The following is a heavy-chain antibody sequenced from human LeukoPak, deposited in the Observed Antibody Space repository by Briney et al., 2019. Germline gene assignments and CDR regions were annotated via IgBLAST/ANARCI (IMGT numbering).Heavy chain of an antibody. CDR3: ARVYSGSYRGAWDYFDY. D-gene: IGHD1-26*01. CDR2: ISAYNGNT. J-gene: IGHJ4*02. CDR1: GYIFTSYG. V-gene: IGHV1-18*01. Sequence: ASVKVSCKASGYIFTSYGISWVRPAAGQGLEGMGWISAYNGNTNYAQKLQGRVTMTTDTSTSTAYMELRSLRSDDTAVYYCARVYSGSYRGAWDYFDYWGQGTLVTVSS.